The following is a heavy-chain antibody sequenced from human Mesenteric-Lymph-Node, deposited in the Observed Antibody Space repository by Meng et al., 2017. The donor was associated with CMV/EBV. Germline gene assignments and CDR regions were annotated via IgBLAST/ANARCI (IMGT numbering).Heavy chain of an antibody. J-gene: IGHJ6*02. CDR1: GYSFTSYW. V-gene: IGHV5-51*01. Sequence: GESLKISCRGSGYSFTSYWIAWVRQMPGKGLEWRGINYPADSETRYSPSFQGKVTISADKSFTTAYLQWSSLKASDTAMYYCAREGYYYGGMDVWGQGTTVTVSS. CDR2: NYPADSET. CDR3: AREGYYYGGMDV.